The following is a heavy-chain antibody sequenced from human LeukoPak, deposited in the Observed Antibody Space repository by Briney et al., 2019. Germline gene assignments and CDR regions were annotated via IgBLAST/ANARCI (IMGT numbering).Heavy chain of an antibody. J-gene: IGHJ4*02. Sequence: GGSLRLSCAASGFTFSDYYMSWIRQAPGKGLEWVAKIKQDGSEKYHVDSVKGRFTISRDNAKNSLYLQMNSLRAEDTAVYYCARMSFDSSSWSDYFDYWGQGTLVTVSS. CDR1: GFTFSDYY. D-gene: IGHD6-13*01. CDR3: ARMSFDSSSWSDYFDY. CDR2: IKQDGSEK. V-gene: IGHV3-7*01.